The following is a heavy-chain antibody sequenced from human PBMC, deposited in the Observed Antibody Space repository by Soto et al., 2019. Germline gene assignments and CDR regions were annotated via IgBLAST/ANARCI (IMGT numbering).Heavy chain of an antibody. D-gene: IGHD5-12*01. CDR2: IIPIFGTA. V-gene: IGHV1-69*06. J-gene: IGHJ6*02. Sequence: GASVKVSCKASGGTFSSYAISWVRQAPGQGLEWMGGIIPIFGTANRAQKFQGRVTITADKSTSTAYMELSSLRSEDTAVYYCARFVPREMATIAPYYYYYGMDVWGQGTTVTVSS. CDR3: ARFVPREMATIAPYYYYYGMDV. CDR1: GGTFSSYA.